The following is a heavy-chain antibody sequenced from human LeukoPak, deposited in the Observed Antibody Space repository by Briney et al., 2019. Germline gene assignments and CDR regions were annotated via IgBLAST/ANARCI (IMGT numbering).Heavy chain of an antibody. V-gene: IGHV3-21*01. CDR1: GFTFSSYS. CDR2: ISSSSSYI. CDR3: ARDPASSLYSWFDP. Sequence: GGSLRLSCAASGFTFSSYSMNWVRQAPGKGLEWVSSISSSSSYIYYADSVKGRFTISRDNAKNSLYLQMNSLRAEDTAVYYCARDPASSLYSWFDPWGQGTLVTVSS. J-gene: IGHJ5*02.